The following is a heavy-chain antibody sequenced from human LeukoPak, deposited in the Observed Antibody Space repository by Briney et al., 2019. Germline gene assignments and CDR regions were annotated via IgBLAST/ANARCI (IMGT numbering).Heavy chain of an antibody. Sequence: SETLSLTCTVSGGSISSGDYYWSWIRQPPGKGLEWIGYIYYSGSTYYNPSLKSRVTISVDTSKKQFSLKLSSVTAADTAVYYCVTYYFDSSGPKKNYWGQGTLVTVSS. D-gene: IGHD3-22*01. CDR2: IYYSGST. J-gene: IGHJ4*02. CDR3: VTYYFDSSGPKKNY. CDR1: GGSISSGDYY. V-gene: IGHV4-30-4*01.